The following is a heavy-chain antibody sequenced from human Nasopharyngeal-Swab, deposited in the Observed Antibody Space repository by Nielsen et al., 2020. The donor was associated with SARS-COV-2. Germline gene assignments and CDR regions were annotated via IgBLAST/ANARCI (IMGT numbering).Heavy chain of an antibody. CDR1: GGSISSYY. J-gene: IGHJ4*02. CDR2: IYYSGST. Sequence: SETLSLTCTVSGGSISSYYWSWIRQPPGKGLEWIGYIYYSGSTNYNPSLKSRVTISVDTSKNQFSLKLSSVTAADTAVYYCAGHGPGDSELDYWGQGTLVTVSS. V-gene: IGHV4-59*08. CDR3: AGHGPGDSELDY. D-gene: IGHD2-21*02.